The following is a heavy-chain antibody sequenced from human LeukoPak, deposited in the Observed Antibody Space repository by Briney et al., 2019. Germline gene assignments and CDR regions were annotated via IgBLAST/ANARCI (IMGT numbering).Heavy chain of an antibody. CDR1: GFTFRSYA. CDR2: VSGDGDTT. Sequence: PGGSLSLSCSDSGFTFRSYAMHWVRQDPGKGLQYVSGVSGDGDTTYYADSVKGRFTISRDNSKNTLFLQMSRLRHDDTAMYYCVKDRASTSWYGAFNMWSRATMVTV. D-gene: IGHD6-13*01. J-gene: IGHJ3*02. V-gene: IGHV3-64D*06. CDR3: VKDRASTSWYGAFNM.